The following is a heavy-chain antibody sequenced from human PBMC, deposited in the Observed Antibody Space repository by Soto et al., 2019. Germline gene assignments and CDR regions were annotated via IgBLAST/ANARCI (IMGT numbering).Heavy chain of an antibody. V-gene: IGHV3-23*01. CDR3: AKIQVPAAIIAYYGMDV. CDR1: GFTFSSYA. Sequence: GGSLRLSCAASGFTFSSYAMSWVRQAPGKGLEWVSAISGSGGSTYYADSVKGRFTIPRDNSKNTLYLQMNSLRAEDTAVYYCAKIQVPAAIIAYYGMDVWGQGTTVTVSS. D-gene: IGHD2-2*02. CDR2: ISGSGGST. J-gene: IGHJ6*02.